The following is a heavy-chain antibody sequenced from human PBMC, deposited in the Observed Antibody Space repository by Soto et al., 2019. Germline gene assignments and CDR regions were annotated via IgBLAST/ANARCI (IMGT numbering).Heavy chain of an antibody. CDR3: ARGWRIAAHYNMDV. J-gene: IGHJ6*03. CDR2: INAGNGNT. CDR1: GYTITSNA. D-gene: IGHD6-6*01. V-gene: IGHV1-3*01. Sequence: GASVKRSCEDSGYTITSNAMHLGRPAPGKRLEGMGWINAGNGNTKYSQKFQGRVTITRDTSASTAYMELSSLRSEDTAVYYCARGWRIAAHYNMDVWGKGTTVTVSS.